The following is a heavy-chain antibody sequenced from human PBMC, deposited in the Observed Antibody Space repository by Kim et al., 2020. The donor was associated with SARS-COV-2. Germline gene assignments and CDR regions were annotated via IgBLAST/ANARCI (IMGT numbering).Heavy chain of an antibody. D-gene: IGHD2-2*01. J-gene: IGHJ6*01. CDR3: ARANIVVVSAALGLGCYY. Sequence: SETLSLTCAVYGGSFSGYYWSWIRQPPGKGLEWIGEINNSGSPNYNPSLKSRVTISVDTSKNQFSLKLSSVTAADTAVYYCARANIVVVSAALGLGCYY. CDR2: INNSGSP. V-gene: IGHV4-34*01. CDR1: GGSFSGYY.